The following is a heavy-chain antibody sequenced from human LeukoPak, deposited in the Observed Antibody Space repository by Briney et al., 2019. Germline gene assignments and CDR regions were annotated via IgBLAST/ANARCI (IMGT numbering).Heavy chain of an antibody. CDR1: GNTFSGYY. V-gene: IGHV1-2*02. Sequence: ASVKVSCKASGNTFSGYYVHWVRLAPGQGLEWMGWINPDSGATDYGDKFQGRLTMTRDTSISTAYMELGRLRSDDTALYYCASDYGANWFDPWGQGTLVTVSS. CDR2: INPDSGAT. CDR3: ASDYGANWFDP. J-gene: IGHJ5*02. D-gene: IGHD4-17*01.